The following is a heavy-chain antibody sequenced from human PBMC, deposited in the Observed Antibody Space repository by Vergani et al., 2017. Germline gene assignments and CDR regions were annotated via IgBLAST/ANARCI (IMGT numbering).Heavy chain of an antibody. Sequence: EVQLVESGGGLVQPGRSLRLSCAASGFTFDDYAMHWVRQAPGKGLEWVSTISSDGGSTYYADSVKGRFTISREDSKNTLSLQMNSLTAEDTAIYYCAGPQGTSAYYYGGFDYWGQGILVTVSS. CDR3: AGPQGTSAYYYGGFDY. V-gene: IGHV3-23*04. CDR2: ISSDGGST. CDR1: GFTFDDYA. J-gene: IGHJ4*02. D-gene: IGHD3-22*01.